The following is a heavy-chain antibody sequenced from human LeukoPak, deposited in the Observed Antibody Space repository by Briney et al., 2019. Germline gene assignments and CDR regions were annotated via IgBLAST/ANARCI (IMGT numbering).Heavy chain of an antibody. CDR2: IRSSSSTI. CDR1: GFTFSNYS. Sequence: PGGSLRLSCEASGFTFSNYSMNWVRQAPGKGLEWVTYIRSSSSTIYYADSVKGRFTISRDNAKNSLHLQMNSLRAEDTAVYYCARAKRNGFDIWGQGTMVTVSS. V-gene: IGHV3-48*01. CDR3: ARAKRNGFDI. J-gene: IGHJ3*02.